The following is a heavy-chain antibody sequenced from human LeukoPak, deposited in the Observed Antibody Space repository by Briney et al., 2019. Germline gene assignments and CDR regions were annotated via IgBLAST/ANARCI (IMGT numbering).Heavy chain of an antibody. CDR3: AKDVRRDGYNSEY. CDR2: ISYDGSNK. D-gene: IGHD5-24*01. J-gene: IGHJ4*02. V-gene: IGHV3-30*18. Sequence: GGSLRLSCAASGFTFSSYGMHWVRQAPGKGLEWVAVISYDGSNKYYADSVKGRFTISRDNSKNTLYLQMNSLRAEDTAVYYCAKDVRRDGYNSEYWGQGTLVTVSS. CDR1: GFTFSSYG.